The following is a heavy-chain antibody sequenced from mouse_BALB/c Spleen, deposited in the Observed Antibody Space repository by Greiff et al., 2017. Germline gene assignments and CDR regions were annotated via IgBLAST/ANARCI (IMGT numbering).Heavy chain of an antibody. V-gene: IGHV14-1*02. CDR3: ARRFYFDY. CDR1: SFNIKDYY. CDR2: IDPENGNT. J-gene: IGHJ2*01. Sequence: VQLQQSGAELVRPGALVKLSCKASSFNIKDYYMHWVKQRPEQGLEWIGWIDPENGNTIYDPKFQGKASITADTSSSTAYMELSSLTSEDSAVYYCARRFYFDYWGQGTTLTVSS.